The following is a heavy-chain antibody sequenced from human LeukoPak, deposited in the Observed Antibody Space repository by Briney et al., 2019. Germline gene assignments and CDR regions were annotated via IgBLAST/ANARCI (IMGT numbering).Heavy chain of an antibody. CDR2: ISWDGGST. J-gene: IGHJ6*03. Sequence: GGSLRLSCAASGFTFDDYTMHWVRQAPGMGLEWVSLISWDGGSTYYADSVKGRFTISRDNSKNSLYLQMNSLRTEDTALYYCAKLYEDIVVVPAAGDYYMDVWGKGTTVTVSS. CDR3: AKLYEDIVVVPAAGDYYMDV. CDR1: GFTFDDYT. D-gene: IGHD2-2*01. V-gene: IGHV3-43*01.